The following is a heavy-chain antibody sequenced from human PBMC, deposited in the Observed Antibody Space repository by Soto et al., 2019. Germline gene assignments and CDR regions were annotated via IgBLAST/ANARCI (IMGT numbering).Heavy chain of an antibody. J-gene: IGHJ5*02. D-gene: IGHD6-13*01. Sequence: SETLSLTCTVSGGSIRSYYWSWIRQPPGKGLEWIGYIYYSGSTNYNPSLKSLVTISVDTSKNQFSLKLSSVTAADTAVYYCARLSSSYWFDPWGQGTLVTVSS. V-gene: IGHV4-59*08. CDR1: GGSIRSYY. CDR3: ARLSSSYWFDP. CDR2: IYYSGST.